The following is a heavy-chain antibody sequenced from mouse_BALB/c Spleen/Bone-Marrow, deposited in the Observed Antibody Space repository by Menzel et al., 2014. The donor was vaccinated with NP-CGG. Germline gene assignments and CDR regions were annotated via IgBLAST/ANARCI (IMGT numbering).Heavy chain of an antibody. CDR1: GYAFTNYL. J-gene: IGHJ4*01. V-gene: IGHV1-54*03. Sequence: VMLVESGTDLVRPGTSAKVSCKASGYAFTNYLIEWIKQRPGQGLEWIGVINPGRGGINYNGRFKGKATLTADKSSSTAYMQLSSLTSDDSAVYFCARSIYDGYSEAMDYWGQGTSVTVSS. D-gene: IGHD2-3*01. CDR3: ARSIYDGYSEAMDY. CDR2: INPGRGGI.